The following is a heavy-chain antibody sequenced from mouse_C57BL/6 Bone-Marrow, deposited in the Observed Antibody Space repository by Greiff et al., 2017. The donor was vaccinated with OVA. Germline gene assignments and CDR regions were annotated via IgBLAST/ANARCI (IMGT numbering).Heavy chain of an antibody. J-gene: IGHJ4*01. D-gene: IGHD2-4*01. CDR3: ARWVFYDYDGAMDY. CDR2: IDPANGTT. V-gene: IGHV14-3*01. Sequence: EVKLMESVAELVRPGASVKLSCTASGFNIKNTYMHWVKQRPEQGLEWIGRIDPANGTTKYAPKFQGKATITADTSSNTAYLQLSILTSAYTALYYCARWVFYDYDGAMDYWGQGPSVPVSS. CDR1: GFNIKNTY.